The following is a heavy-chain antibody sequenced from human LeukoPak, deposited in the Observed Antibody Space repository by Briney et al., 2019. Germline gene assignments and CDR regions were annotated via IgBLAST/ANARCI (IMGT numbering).Heavy chain of an antibody. D-gene: IGHD3-22*01. Sequence: GGSLRLSCVASGFTFNNYAMTWVRQAPGKGLEWVSGISGSGGATYYADSVKGRFTISRDDPHNTLYLQMNSLRAEDTAVYYCATAYDSSGGIVWDYFDYWGQGTLVTVSS. CDR1: GFTFNNYA. CDR3: ATAYDSSGGIVWDYFDY. V-gene: IGHV3-23*01. J-gene: IGHJ4*02. CDR2: ISGSGGAT.